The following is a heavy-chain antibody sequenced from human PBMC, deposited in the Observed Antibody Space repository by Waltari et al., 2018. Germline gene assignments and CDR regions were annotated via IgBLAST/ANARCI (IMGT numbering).Heavy chain of an antibody. Sequence: QVQLVGSGGGVGQPGRSLRLSCAASGVTFSSYGKHWVRQAPGKGLGWVAVISYDGSNKYYADSVKGRFTISRDNSKNTLYLQMNSLRAEDTAVYYCAREYYYQLHLDYWGQGTLVTVSS. CDR2: ISYDGSNK. D-gene: IGHD3-10*01. V-gene: IGHV3-30*03. CDR1: GVTFSSYG. CDR3: AREYYYQLHLDY. J-gene: IGHJ4*02.